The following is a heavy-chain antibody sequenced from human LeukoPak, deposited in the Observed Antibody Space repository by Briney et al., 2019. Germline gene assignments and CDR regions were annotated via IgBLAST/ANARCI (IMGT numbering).Heavy chain of an antibody. CDR1: GGSISSGGYY. D-gene: IGHD4-23*01. Sequence: PSQTLSLTCTVSGGSISSGGYYWSWIRQPPGKGLEWIGYIYHSGSTYYNPSLKSRVTISVDRSKNQFSLKLSSVTAADTAVYYCARASDYGGNSYYFDYWGQGTLVTVSS. V-gene: IGHV4-30-2*01. J-gene: IGHJ4*02. CDR2: IYHSGST. CDR3: ARASDYGGNSYYFDY.